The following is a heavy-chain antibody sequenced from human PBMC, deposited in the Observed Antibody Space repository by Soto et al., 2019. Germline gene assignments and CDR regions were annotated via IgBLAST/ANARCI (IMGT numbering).Heavy chain of an antibody. V-gene: IGHV1-69*06. D-gene: IGHD2-2*01. Sequence: QVQLVQSGAEVKKPGSSVKVSCKASGGTFSSYAISWVRQAPGQGLEWMGGIIPIFGTANYAQKFQGRVTITEDKSTSTAYMELSSLRSEDTAVYYCARDMGYCSSTSCSLFDYWGQGTLVTVSS. CDR1: GGTFSSYA. J-gene: IGHJ4*02. CDR2: IIPIFGTA. CDR3: ARDMGYCSSTSCSLFDY.